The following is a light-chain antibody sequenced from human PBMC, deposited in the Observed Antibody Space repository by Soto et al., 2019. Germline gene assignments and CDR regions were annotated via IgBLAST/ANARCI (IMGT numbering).Light chain of an antibody. CDR1: SSDVGGYNY. J-gene: IGLJ3*02. Sequence: QSVLTQPASVSGSPGQSITISCTGTSSDVGGYNYVSWYQQYPGKAPKLMIYDVSDRPSGVSNRFSGSKSGNTASLTISGLQAEDEAEYYCGSYTRSSTWVFGGGTKVTVL. CDR3: GSYTRSSTWV. V-gene: IGLV2-14*01. CDR2: DVS.